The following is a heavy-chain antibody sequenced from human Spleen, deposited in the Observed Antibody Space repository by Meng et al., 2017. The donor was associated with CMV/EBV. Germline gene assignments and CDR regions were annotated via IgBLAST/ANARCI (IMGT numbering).Heavy chain of an antibody. Sequence: GESLKISCKGSGYSFTSATYSIGWVRQMPGKGLEWMGIIYPGDSDTRYSPSFQGQVTISADKSISTAYLQWSSLKASDTAMYYCARHYLDDLRLADYWGQGTLVTVSS. D-gene: IGHD2/OR15-2a*01. CDR2: IYPGDSDT. V-gene: IGHV5-51*01. CDR1: GYSFTSATYS. CDR3: ARHYLDDLRLADY. J-gene: IGHJ4*02.